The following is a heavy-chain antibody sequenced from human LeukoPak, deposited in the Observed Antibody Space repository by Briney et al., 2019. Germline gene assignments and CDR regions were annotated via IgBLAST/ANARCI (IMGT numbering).Heavy chain of an antibody. V-gene: IGHV1-2*02. J-gene: IGHJ3*02. CDR1: GYTFTSYY. CDR2: INPNSGGT. CDR3: ARGYILNDAFDI. Sequence: ASVKVSCKASGYTFTSYYMHWVRQAPGQGLEWMGWINPNSGGTNYAQKFQGRVTMTRDTSISTAYMELSRLRSDDTAVYYCARGYILNDAFDIWGQGTMVTVSS. D-gene: IGHD5-12*01.